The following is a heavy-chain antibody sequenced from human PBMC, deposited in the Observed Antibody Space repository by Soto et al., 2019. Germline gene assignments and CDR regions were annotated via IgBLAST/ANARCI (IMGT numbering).Heavy chain of an antibody. V-gene: IGHV1-69*10. CDR2: TIPALGKT. J-gene: IGHJ6*02. CDR3: ARGPFRPSAMDV. CDR1: GDNFKKNV. D-gene: IGHD3-10*01. Sequence: ASVKVSCKTSGDNFKKNVFTWVRQAPGQGLEGMGGTIPALGKTHYIEKFQGRVTITEDDATRTVYMEVRDLTSEDTAIYYCARGPFRPSAMDVWGQGTTVTVSS.